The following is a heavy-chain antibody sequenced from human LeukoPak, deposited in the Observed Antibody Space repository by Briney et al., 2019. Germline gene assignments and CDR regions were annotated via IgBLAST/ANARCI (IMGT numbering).Heavy chain of an antibody. CDR3: ARGGVLGWFDP. CDR2: IYYSGST. D-gene: IGHD4/OR15-4a*01. CDR1: GGSISSYY. V-gene: IGHV4-59*01. J-gene: IGHJ5*02. Sequence: SETLSLTXTVSGGSISSYYWSWIRQPPGKGLEWIGYIYYSGSTNYNPSLKSRVTISVDTSKNQFSLKLSSVTAADAAVYYCARGGVLGWFDPWGQGTLVTVSS.